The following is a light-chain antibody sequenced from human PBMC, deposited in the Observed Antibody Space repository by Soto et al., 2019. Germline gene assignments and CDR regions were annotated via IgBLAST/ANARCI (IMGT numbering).Light chain of an antibody. CDR3: SSYISSSTFVV. Sequence: QSVLTQPASVSGSPGQSITISCTGTSRVVGGYNYVSWHQQHPGKAPKVIITEVSNRPSGVSNRFSGSKSGNTASLTISGLQAEDEADYYCSSYISSSTFVVFGGGTKVTVL. J-gene: IGLJ2*01. V-gene: IGLV2-14*01. CDR2: EVS. CDR1: SRVVGGYNY.